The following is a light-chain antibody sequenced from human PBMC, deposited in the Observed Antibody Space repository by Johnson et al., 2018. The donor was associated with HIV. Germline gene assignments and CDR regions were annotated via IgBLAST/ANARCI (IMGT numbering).Light chain of an antibody. CDR2: RNN. CDR1: SSNIGSSP. Sequence: SVLTQPPSVSAAPGQRVTISCSGSSSNIGSSPVNWYQQLPGTAPKLLIYRNNQRPSGVPDRFSGSKSGTSASLAISGLQAEDEADYYCATWDSSLKVFGTVTKVTVL. CDR3: ATWDSSLKV. V-gene: IGLV1-44*01. J-gene: IGLJ1*01.